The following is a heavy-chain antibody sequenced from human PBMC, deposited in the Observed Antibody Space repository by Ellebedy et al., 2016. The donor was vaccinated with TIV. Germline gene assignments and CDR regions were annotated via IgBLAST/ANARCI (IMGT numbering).Heavy chain of an antibody. J-gene: IGHJ3*02. V-gene: IGHV4-61*03. Sequence: SQTLSLTXTVSGDSVSRRCSYWSWIRQSPGKGLEWIGYIYSSGSTKYNPSLKSRLTISADTSKKHFSLRLNSATAADTAVYYCTYGINSDAFDIWGHGTLVTVSS. CDR2: IYSSGST. CDR1: GDSVSRRCSY. CDR3: TYGINSDAFDI. D-gene: IGHD3-10*01.